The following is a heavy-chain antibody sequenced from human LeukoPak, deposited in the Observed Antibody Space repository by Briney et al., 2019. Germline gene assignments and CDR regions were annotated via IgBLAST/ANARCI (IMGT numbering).Heavy chain of an antibody. D-gene: IGHD1-26*01. CDR3: ARVLGIVGATTGFNY. Sequence: ASVKVSXKASGYTFTSYDINWVRQATGQGLEWMGWMNPNSGNTGYAQKFQGRVTITRNTSISTAYMELSSLRSEDTAVYYCARVLGIVGATTGFNYWGQGTLVTVSS. V-gene: IGHV1-8*03. J-gene: IGHJ4*02. CDR1: GYTFTSYD. CDR2: MNPNSGNT.